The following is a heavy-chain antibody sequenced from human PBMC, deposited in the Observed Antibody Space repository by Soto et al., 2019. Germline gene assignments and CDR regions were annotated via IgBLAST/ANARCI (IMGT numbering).Heavy chain of an antibody. Sequence: GGSLRLSCVASGFTFSRYGIHWVRQAPGKGLEWVGVISSDGKTTYYADSVKGRFTISRDNSKNTLYLQMDSLRREDTAVYYCAKEIAVAGDLDYWGHGTLVTVSS. J-gene: IGHJ4*01. CDR1: GFTFSRYG. CDR2: ISSDGKTT. CDR3: AKEIAVAGDLDY. V-gene: IGHV3-30*18. D-gene: IGHD6-19*01.